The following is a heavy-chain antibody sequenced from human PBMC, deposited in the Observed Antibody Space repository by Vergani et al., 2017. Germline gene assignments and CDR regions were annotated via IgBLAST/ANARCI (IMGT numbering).Heavy chain of an antibody. D-gene: IGHD5-12*01. Sequence: EVQLLESGGDLVQPGGSLRLSCAASGFTFNHYAMNWVRQAPGKGLEWVSGISGSGGSTHYAGSVKGRFTISRDSSKNTLYLQMNSLSSGDTAVYYCAKASPRNSGYDYLCNYRAIDVWGQGTTVTVSS. CDR1: GFTFNHYA. J-gene: IGHJ6*02. CDR3: AKASPRNSGYDYLCNYRAIDV. CDR2: ISGSGGST. V-gene: IGHV3-23*01.